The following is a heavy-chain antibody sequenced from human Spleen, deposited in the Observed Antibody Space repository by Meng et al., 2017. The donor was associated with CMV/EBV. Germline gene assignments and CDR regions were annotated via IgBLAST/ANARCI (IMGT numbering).Heavy chain of an antibody. D-gene: IGHD2-2*01. CDR2: IRSSTSYK. J-gene: IGHJ4*01. V-gene: IGHV3-21*01. CDR3: ARGDFVVLQEGGDFFSLFDY. CDR1: GFTFSSYS. Sequence: GESLKISCAASGFTFSSYSMNWVRQAPGKGLEWVSSIRSSTSYKSYADSVKGRFTITRDNAKYSLYLQMNSLRAEDAAVYYCARGDFVVLQEGGDFFSLFDYWGQGTLVTVSS.